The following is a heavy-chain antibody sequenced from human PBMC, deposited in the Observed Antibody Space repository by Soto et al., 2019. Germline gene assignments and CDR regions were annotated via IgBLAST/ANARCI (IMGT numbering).Heavy chain of an antibody. Sequence: GGSLRLSCAASGFTFSRYWMHWVRQAPGKGLEWVSRASPDGTSTSYADSVKGRFTISRDNAKNTLFMQMNSLRAEDTAVYYCKRNGSGDYFLFDTWGQGTLVTVSS. J-gene: IGHJ5*02. CDR1: GFTFSRYW. CDR3: KRNGSGDYFLFDT. V-gene: IGHV3-74*01. D-gene: IGHD2-2*03. CDR2: ASPDGTST.